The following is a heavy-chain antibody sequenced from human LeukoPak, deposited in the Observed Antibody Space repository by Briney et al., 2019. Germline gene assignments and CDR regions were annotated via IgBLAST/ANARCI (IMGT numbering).Heavy chain of an antibody. CDR2: IYYSGST. CDR3: ARGETEDYYYYYGMDV. Sequence: PSETLSLTCTVSGGSISSYYWSWIRRPPGKGLEWIGYIYYSGSTNYNPSLKSRVTISVDTSKNQFSLKLSSVTAADTAVYYCARGETEDYYYYYGMDVWGQGTTVTVSS. V-gene: IGHV4-59*08. J-gene: IGHJ6*02. D-gene: IGHD3-16*01. CDR1: GGSISSYY.